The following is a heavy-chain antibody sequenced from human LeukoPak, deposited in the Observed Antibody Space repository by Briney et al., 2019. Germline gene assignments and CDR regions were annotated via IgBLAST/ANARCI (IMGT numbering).Heavy chain of an antibody. CDR3: ARLTPGSPDAFDI. D-gene: IGHD3-16*01. J-gene: IGHJ3*02. V-gene: IGHV4-39*07. CDR1: GGSISSSTYY. Sequence: SETLSLTCTVSGGSISSSTYYWGWIRQPPGKGLEWIGSMYHNGSTYYNPSLKSRVTISVDTSKNQFSLKLSSVTAADTAVYYCARLTPGSPDAFDIWGQGTMVTVPS. CDR2: MYHNGST.